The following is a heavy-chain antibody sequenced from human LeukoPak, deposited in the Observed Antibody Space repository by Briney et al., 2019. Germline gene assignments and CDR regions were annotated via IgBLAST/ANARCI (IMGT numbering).Heavy chain of an antibody. Sequence: GGSLRLSCAASGFTFSSYWMTWVRQAPGKGLEWVANIGQDGGVKYYMDSAKGRFTLSRDNAKSSLYLQMNSLRVEDTAMYFCARTVVVVVGASDYFDYWGQGTLVTVSS. CDR3: ARTVVVVVGASDYFDY. V-gene: IGHV3-7*03. CDR2: IGQDGGVK. D-gene: IGHD2-2*01. J-gene: IGHJ4*02. CDR1: GFTFSSYW.